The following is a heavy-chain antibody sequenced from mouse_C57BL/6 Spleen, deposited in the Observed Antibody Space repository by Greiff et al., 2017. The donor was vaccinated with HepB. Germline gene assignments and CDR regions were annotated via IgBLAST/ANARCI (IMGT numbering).Heavy chain of an antibody. V-gene: IGHV1-7*01. Sequence: VQLVESGAELAKPGASVKLSCKASGYTFTSYWMHWVKQRPGQGLEWIGYINPSSGYTKYNQKFKDKATLTADKSSSTAYMQLSSLTYEDSAVYYCARSLITTVAPYYAMDYWGQGTSVTVSS. CDR1: GYTFTSYW. D-gene: IGHD1-1*01. CDR3: ARSLITTVAPYYAMDY. J-gene: IGHJ4*01. CDR2: INPSSGYT.